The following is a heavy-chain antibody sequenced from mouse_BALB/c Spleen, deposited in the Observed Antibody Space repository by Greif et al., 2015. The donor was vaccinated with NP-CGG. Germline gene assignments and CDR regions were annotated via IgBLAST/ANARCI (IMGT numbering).Heavy chain of an antibody. CDR2: IYPGDGDT. V-gene: IGHV1-80*01. CDR3: ARGRYGYDGYAMDY. D-gene: IGHD2-2*01. CDR1: GYAFSSYW. J-gene: IGHJ4*01. Sequence: VQLQQSGAELVRPGSSVKISCKASGYAFSSYWMNWVKQRPGQGLEWIGQIYPGDGDTNYNGKFKGKATLTADKSSSTAYMQLSSLTSEDSAVYFCARGRYGYDGYAMDYWGQGTSVTVSS.